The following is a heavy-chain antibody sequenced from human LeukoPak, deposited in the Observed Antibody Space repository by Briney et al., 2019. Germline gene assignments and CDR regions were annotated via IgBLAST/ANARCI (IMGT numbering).Heavy chain of an antibody. CDR2: IYSSGST. Sequence: GGSLRLSCAASGFTVSSNYMTWVRQAPEKGLEWVSLIYSSGSTYYADSVKGRFTISRDNSKNTLYLQMNSLRCNDPAVYYCARSDWSGRSCVTFDYWGQGTLVTVSS. D-gene: IGHD2-15*01. J-gene: IGHJ4*02. V-gene: IGHV3-66*02. CDR1: GFTVSSNY. CDR3: ARSDWSGRSCVTFDY.